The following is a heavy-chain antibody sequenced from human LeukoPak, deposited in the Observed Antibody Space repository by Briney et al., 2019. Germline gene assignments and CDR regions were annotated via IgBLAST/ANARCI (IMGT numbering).Heavy chain of an antibody. CDR2: IYHGGNT. CDR1: GYSISSDYY. J-gene: IGHJ4*02. V-gene: IGHV4-38-2*02. CDR3: ARQWELPLFDY. D-gene: IGHD1-26*01. Sequence: SETLSLTCTVSGYSISSDYYWGWIRQPPGKGLEWIGSIYHGGNTYYNPSLKSRVTISVDTSKNQFSLRLTSVTAADTAVYYCARQWELPLFDYWGQGTLVTVSS.